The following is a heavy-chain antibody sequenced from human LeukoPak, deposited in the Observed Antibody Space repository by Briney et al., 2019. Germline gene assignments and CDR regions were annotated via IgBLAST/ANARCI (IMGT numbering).Heavy chain of an antibody. CDR1: GYSFTGYW. Sequence: GESLKISCKGSGYSFTGYWIGWVRQMPGKGLEWMGIIYPHDSDTRYSPSFQGQVTISADKSISTAYLQWSSLKASDTAMYYCARPTGYYDSETYLYYFDYWGQGTLVTVSS. CDR2: IYPHDSDT. J-gene: IGHJ4*02. D-gene: IGHD3-10*01. V-gene: IGHV5-51*01. CDR3: ARPTGYYDSETYLYYFDY.